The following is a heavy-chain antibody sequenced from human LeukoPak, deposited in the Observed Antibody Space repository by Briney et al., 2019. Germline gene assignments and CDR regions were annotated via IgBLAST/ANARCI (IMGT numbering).Heavy chain of an antibody. CDR1: GFTFSSYA. CDR3: AKCPNIVATPKGLYYFDY. V-gene: IGHV3-23*01. D-gene: IGHD5-12*01. CDR2: ISGSGGST. J-gene: IGHJ4*02. Sequence: PGGSLRLSCAASGFTFSSYAMSWVRQAPGKGLEWVSAISGSGGSTYYADSVKGRFTISRDNSKNTLYLQMNSLRAEDTAVYYCAKCPNIVATPKGLYYFDYWGQGTLVTVSS.